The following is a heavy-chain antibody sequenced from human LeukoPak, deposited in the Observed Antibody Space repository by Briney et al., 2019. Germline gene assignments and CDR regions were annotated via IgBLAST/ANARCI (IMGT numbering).Heavy chain of an antibody. Sequence: ASVKVSCKASGYTFTSYGFSWVRQAPGQGLEWMGWISAYNGNTNYAQKLQGRVTMTTDTSTSTAYMELRSLRSDDTAVYYCARDPMGGLEDSSGSFDYWGQGTLVTVSS. V-gene: IGHV1-18*01. D-gene: IGHD6-19*01. CDR2: ISAYNGNT. J-gene: IGHJ4*02. CDR3: ARDPMGGLEDSSGSFDY. CDR1: GYTFTSYG.